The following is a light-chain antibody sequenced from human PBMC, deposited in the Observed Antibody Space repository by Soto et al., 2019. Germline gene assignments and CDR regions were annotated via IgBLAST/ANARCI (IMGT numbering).Light chain of an antibody. CDR3: QHYGYSLWT. Sequence: IVLTHSPGTLSLSPGETAALSCRASQSLTSSYLAWYQQRPGQAPSLLIYGVSSRATGIPDRFSGSGSGTDFTLTITRLEPEDFAVYYCQHYGYSLWTFGQGTKVDIK. V-gene: IGKV3-20*01. J-gene: IGKJ1*01. CDR1: QSLTSSY. CDR2: GVS.